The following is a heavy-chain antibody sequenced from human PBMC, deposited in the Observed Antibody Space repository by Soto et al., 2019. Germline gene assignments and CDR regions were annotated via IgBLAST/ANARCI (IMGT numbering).Heavy chain of an antibody. CDR3: VKDKGGRQLRSWYFDL. J-gene: IGHJ2*01. CDR2: ITWNNSSI. V-gene: IGHV3-9*01. CDR1: GFTFDDYA. D-gene: IGHD6-13*01. Sequence: EVQLVEAGGGLVQPGRSLRLSCAASGFTFDDYAMHWVRQTPGKGLEWVSGITWNNSSIGYADSVKGPFTISRNNAKNSLFLQMNSLRPEDTAFYYCVKDKGGRQLRSWYFDLWGRGTLVTVSS.